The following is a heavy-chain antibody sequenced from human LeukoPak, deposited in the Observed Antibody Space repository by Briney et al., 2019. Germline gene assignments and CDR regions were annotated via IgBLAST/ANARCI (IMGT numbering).Heavy chain of an antibody. V-gene: IGHV3-23*01. Sequence: GGCFRLSFLASVFSFSTFPITLVRPALGKVVDGVSAVWGGGGRAVSLDSAKGRVTISRDNSKKTLYLQMNSLRVDDTAVYYCAKGGASVTDAPHGDVVTTTLDGFDIWGQGTMVTVSS. J-gene: IGHJ3*02. D-gene: IGHD4-17*01. CDR2: VWGGGGRA. CDR3: AKGGASVTDAPHGDVVTTTLDGFDI. CDR1: VFSFSTFP.